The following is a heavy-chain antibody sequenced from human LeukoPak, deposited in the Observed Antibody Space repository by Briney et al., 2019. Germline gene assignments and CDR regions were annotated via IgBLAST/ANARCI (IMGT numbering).Heavy chain of an antibody. V-gene: IGHV4-34*01. Sequence: SETLSLTCAVYGGSFSGYYWSWIRQPPGKGLEWIGEINHSGSTNYNPSLKSRVTISVDTSKNQFSLKLSSVTAADTAVYYCARGYCSGGSCYYYYYYMDVWGKGTTVTVSS. J-gene: IGHJ6*03. CDR3: ARGYCSGGSCYYYYYYMDV. CDR1: GGSFSGYY. CDR2: INHSGST. D-gene: IGHD2-15*01.